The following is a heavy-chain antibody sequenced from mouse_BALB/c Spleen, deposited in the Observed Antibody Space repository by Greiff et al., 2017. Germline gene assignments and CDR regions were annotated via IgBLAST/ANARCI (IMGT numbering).Heavy chain of an antibody. V-gene: IGHV5-4*02. Sequence: EVMLVESGGGLVKPGGSLKLSCAASGFTFSDYYMYWVRQTPEKRLEWVATISDGGSYTYYPDSVKGRFTISRDNAKNNLYLQMSSLKSEDTAMYYCARFYYGYAMDYWGQGTSVTVSS. CDR2: ISDGGSYT. CDR1: GFTFSDYY. CDR3: ARFYYGYAMDY. D-gene: IGHD1-1*01. J-gene: IGHJ4*01.